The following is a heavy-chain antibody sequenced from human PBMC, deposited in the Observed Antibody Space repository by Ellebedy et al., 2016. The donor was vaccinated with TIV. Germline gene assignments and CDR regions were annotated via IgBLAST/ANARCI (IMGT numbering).Heavy chain of an antibody. Sequence: GGSLRLXXAASGFTFSDYYMSWVRQAPGKGLEWVAVIWYDGSNKYYADSVKGRFTISRDNSKNTLYLQMNSLRAEDTAVYYCAREARGYYFDYWGQGTLVTVSS. V-gene: IGHV3-33*08. D-gene: IGHD6-6*01. CDR2: IWYDGSNK. CDR1: GFTFSDYY. J-gene: IGHJ4*02. CDR3: AREARGYYFDY.